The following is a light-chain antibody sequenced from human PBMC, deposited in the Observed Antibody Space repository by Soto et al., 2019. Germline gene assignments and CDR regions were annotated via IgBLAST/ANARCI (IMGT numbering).Light chain of an antibody. V-gene: IGKV1-39*01. CDR3: QQSYSTPPIT. CDR1: QSISSY. J-gene: IGKJ5*01. CDR2: AAS. Sequence: DIQMTQSPSSLSASVGDRVTITCRASQSISSYLNWYQQKPEKAHKLLIYAASSLQSWVPSRFSGSGSGTDFTLTISSLQPADFATYYCQQSYSTPPITFGQGTRLEIK.